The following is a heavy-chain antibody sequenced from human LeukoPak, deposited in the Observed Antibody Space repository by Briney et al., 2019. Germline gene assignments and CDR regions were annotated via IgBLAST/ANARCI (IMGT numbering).Heavy chain of an antibody. D-gene: IGHD2-2*02. V-gene: IGHV3-23*01. J-gene: IGHJ4*02. Sequence: GGSLRLPCAGSGFTFSTYALSWVRQAPGKGLEWVSSISGSGYNIYYADSVKGRFTISRDDSKNTLFLQMNSLRSEDTAVYFCAKKGGYCSTTTCYSPYDYWGQGTLVTVSS. CDR2: ISGSGYNI. CDR3: AKKGGYCSTTTCYSPYDY. CDR1: GFTFSTYA.